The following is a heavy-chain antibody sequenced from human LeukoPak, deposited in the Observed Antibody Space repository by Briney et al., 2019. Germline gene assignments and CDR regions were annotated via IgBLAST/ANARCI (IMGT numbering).Heavy chain of an antibody. CDR1: GGSISSGGYY. CDR3: ARALQIGVRYFDPPFDP. J-gene: IGHJ5*02. V-gene: IGHV4-31*03. Sequence: SETLSLTCTVSGGSISSGGYYWSWIRQHPGKGLEWIGYIYYSGSTYYNPSLKSRVTISVDTSKNQFSLKLSSVTAADTAVYYCARALQIGVRYFDPPFDPWGQGTLVTVSS. CDR2: IYYSGST. D-gene: IGHD3-9*01.